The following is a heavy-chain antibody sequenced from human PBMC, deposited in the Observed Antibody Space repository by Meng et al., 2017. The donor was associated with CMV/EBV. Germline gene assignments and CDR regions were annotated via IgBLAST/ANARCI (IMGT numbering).Heavy chain of an antibody. CDR2: ISSSGSTI. D-gene: IGHD3-10*01. CDR1: GFTFSDYY. J-gene: IGHJ4*02. V-gene: IGHV3-11*04. CDR3: ARAGGMYVGGSGIDYFDY. Sequence: GESLKISCAASGFTFSDYYMSWIRQAPGKGLEWVSYISSSGSTIYYADSVKGRFTISRDNAKNSLYLQMNSLRAEDTAVYYCARAGGMYVGGSGIDYFDYWGQGPLVTVSS.